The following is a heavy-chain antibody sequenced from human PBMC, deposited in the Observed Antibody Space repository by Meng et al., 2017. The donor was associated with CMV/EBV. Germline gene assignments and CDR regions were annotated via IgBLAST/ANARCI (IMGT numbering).Heavy chain of an antibody. D-gene: IGHD6-6*01. Sequence: GSLRLSCAVYGGSFSGYYWSWIRQPPGKGLEWIGEINHSGSTNYNPSLKSRVTISVDTSKNQFSLKLSSVTAADTAVYYCARVGIAARYYYYGMDVWGQGTTVTV. V-gene: IGHV4-34*01. CDR1: GGSFSGYY. J-gene: IGHJ6*02. CDR2: INHSGST. CDR3: ARVGIAARYYYYGMDV.